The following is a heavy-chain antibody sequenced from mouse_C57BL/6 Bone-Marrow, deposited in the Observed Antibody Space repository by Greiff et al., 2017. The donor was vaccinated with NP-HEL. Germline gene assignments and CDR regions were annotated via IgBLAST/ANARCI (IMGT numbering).Heavy chain of an antibody. CDR2: IHPNSGST. Sequence: QVQLQQSGAELVKPGASVKLSCKASGYTFTSYWMHWVKQRPGQGLEWIGMIHPNSGSTNYNEKFKSKATLTVDKSSSTAYMQLSSLTSEDSAVYYCARPNWDGGAMDYWGQGTSVTVSS. J-gene: IGHJ4*01. CDR3: ARPNWDGGAMDY. D-gene: IGHD4-1*01. CDR1: GYTFTSYW. V-gene: IGHV1-64*01.